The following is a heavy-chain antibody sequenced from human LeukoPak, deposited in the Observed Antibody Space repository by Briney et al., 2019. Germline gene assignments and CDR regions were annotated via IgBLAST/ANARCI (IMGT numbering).Heavy chain of an antibody. J-gene: IGHJ4*02. V-gene: IGHV4-59*08. CDR3: ARTAGVAVAGSRQYFDY. CDR2: IYYSEST. Sequence: PSETLSLTCTVSGGSISSYYWSWIRQPPGKGLEWIGYIYYSESTNYNPSLKSRVTISVDTSKNQFSLKLSSVTAADTAVYYCARTAGVAVAGSRQYFDYWGQGTLVTVSS. CDR1: GGSISSYY. D-gene: IGHD6-19*01.